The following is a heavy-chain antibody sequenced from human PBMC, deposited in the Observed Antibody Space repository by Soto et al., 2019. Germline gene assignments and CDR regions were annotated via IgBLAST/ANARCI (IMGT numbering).Heavy chain of an antibody. D-gene: IGHD5-18*01. CDR3: ARYPSRGYSYGNNWFDP. Sequence: SETLSLTCAVYGGSFSGYYWSWIRQPPGKGLEWIGEINHSGSTNYNPSLKSRVTISVDTSKNQFSLKLSSVTAADTAVYYCARYPSRGYSYGNNWFDPWGQGTLVTVSS. CDR1: GGSFSGYY. J-gene: IGHJ5*02. CDR2: INHSGST. V-gene: IGHV4-34*01.